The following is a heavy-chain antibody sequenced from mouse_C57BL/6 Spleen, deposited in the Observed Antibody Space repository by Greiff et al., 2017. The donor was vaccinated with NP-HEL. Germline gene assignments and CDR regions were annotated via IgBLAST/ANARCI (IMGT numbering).Heavy chain of an antibody. J-gene: IGHJ1*03. D-gene: IGHD1-1*01. Sequence: VQLQQSGAELARPGASVKMSCKASGYTFTSYTMHWVKQRPGQGLEWIGYINPSSGYTKYNQKFKDKATLTADKSSSIAYMQLSSLTSEDSAVYYCARCGYGSSWYFDVWGTGTTVTVSS. CDR3: ARCGYGSSWYFDV. CDR1: GYTFTSYT. CDR2: INPSSGYT. V-gene: IGHV1-4*01.